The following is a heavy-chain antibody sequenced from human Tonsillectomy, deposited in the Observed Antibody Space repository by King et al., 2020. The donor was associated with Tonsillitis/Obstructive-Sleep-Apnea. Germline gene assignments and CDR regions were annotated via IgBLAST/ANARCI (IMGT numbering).Heavy chain of an antibody. J-gene: IGHJ6*03. CDR2: ISYDGRNK. V-gene: IGHV3-30*18. Sequence: VQLVESGGGVVQPGRSLRLSCAASGFTFSSYGMHWVRQAPGKGLEWVAVISYDGRNKYHADSVKGRFTISRDNSKNTLYLQMNSLRAEDTAVYYCAKGGYCSSTSCSYYYYYYMDVWGKGTTVTVSS. D-gene: IGHD2-2*01. CDR3: AKGGYCSSTSCSYYYYYYMDV. CDR1: GFTFSSYG.